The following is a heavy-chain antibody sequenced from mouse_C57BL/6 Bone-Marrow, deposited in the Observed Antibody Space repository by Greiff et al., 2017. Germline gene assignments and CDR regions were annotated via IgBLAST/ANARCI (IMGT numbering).Heavy chain of an antibody. J-gene: IGHJ2*01. CDR1: GFNIKNTY. D-gene: IGHD1-1*01. CDR3: AARYGSSYVDY. V-gene: IGHV14-3*01. CDR2: IAPANGNT. Sequence: VQLKESVAELVRPGASVKLSCTASGFNIKNTYMHWVKQRPEQGLEWIGRIAPANGNTKYDPQVQGKATLTADTSSNTASLQLSSLTSEDTAIYYCAARYGSSYVDYWGQGTTLTVSS.